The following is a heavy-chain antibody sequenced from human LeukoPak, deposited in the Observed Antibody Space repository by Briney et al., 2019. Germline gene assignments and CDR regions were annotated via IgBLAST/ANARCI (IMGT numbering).Heavy chain of an antibody. CDR1: GFTVSSNY. CDR2: IYSGGST. J-gene: IGHJ3*02. D-gene: IGHD3-9*01. V-gene: IGHV3-66*01. CDR3: ARDQTYYDILTGYNDAFDI. Sequence: GGSLRLSCAASGFTVSSNYMSWVRQAPGKGLEWVSVIYSGGSTYYADSVKGRFTISRDNSKNTLYLQMNSLRAEDTAVYYCARDQTYYDILTGYNDAFDIWGQGTMVAVSS.